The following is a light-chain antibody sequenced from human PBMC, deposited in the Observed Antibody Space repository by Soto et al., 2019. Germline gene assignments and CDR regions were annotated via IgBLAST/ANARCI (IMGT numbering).Light chain of an antibody. V-gene: IGLV7-46*01. CDR1: TGTVTSDHY. Sequence: QAVVTQEPSLTVSPGGTITLTCGSSTGTVTSDHYPYWFQQKSGQAPRTLIYDTSNKHSWTPARFSGSLLGGKAALTLSGAQPEDEAEYFCLLFYGGPAVFGGGTKVTVL. J-gene: IGLJ3*02. CDR2: DTS. CDR3: LLFYGGPAV.